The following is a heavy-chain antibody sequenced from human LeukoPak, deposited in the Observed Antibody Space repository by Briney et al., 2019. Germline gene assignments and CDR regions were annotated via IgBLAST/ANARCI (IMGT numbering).Heavy chain of an antibody. CDR1: GFTFSTDF. J-gene: IGHJ3*02. CDR3: VREDNAFNI. Sequence: PGGSLSLSCVPSGFTFSTDFMHWLRQAAGGELMWVSQMGGHETYTNYADSVKGRFTISRDNAKNTWYLQMNSLRAEDTAIYYCVREDNAFNIWGQGTLLTVSS. V-gene: IGHV3-74*01. CDR2: MGGHETYT.